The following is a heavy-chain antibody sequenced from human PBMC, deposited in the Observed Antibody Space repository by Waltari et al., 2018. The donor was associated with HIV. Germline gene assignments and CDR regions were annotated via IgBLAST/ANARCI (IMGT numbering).Heavy chain of an antibody. CDR2: ISSGGNI. CDR1: GSPVENRAAL. Sequence: HLQLQESGPSLLKPSETLSLSCSVSGSPVENRAALWRWFRQPPGKSLEWIVSISSGGNIYHNQTLKSRISISLDTSRNHISLKMTSATASDSAVYYCARQLRIIQTSSYRMDVWGPGTLVTV. CDR3: ARQLRIIQTSSYRMDV. D-gene: IGHD3-16*02. V-gene: IGHV4-39*02. J-gene: IGHJ6*02.